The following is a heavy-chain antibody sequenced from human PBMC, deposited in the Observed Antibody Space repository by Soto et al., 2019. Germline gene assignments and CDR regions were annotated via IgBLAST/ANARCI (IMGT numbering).Heavy chain of an antibody. D-gene: IGHD6-19*01. J-gene: IGHJ6*02. V-gene: IGHV3-7*01. Sequence: EVQLVESGGGLVQPGGSLRLSCAASGFTFSSYWMSWVRQAPGKGLEWVANIKQDGSEKYYVDSVKGRFTISRDNAKNSQYLQMNSLRAEDTAVYYCARDDALAIAVAGTRGNYYYYGMDVWGQGTTVTVSS. CDR1: GFTFSSYW. CDR2: IKQDGSEK. CDR3: ARDDALAIAVAGTRGNYYYYGMDV.